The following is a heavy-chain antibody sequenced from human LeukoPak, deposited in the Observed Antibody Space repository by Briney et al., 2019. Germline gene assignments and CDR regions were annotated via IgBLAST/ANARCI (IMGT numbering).Heavy chain of an antibody. D-gene: IGHD6-6*01. CDR1: GGSISSYY. Sequence: MASETLSLTCTVSGGSISSYYWSWIRQPPGKGLEWIGYIYYSGITNYNPSLESRVTISVDTSKNQFSLKLSSVTAADTAVYYCARLGYSSSSGLDYWGQGTLVTVSS. CDR3: ARLGYSSSSGLDY. V-gene: IGHV4-59*12. CDR2: IYYSGIT. J-gene: IGHJ4*02.